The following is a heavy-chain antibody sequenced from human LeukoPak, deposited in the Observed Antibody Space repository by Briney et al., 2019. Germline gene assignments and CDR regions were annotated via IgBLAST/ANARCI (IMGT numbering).Heavy chain of an antibody. J-gene: IGHJ4*02. CDR3: AREGSGWFNY. D-gene: IGHD6-19*01. V-gene: IGHV3-30-3*01. CDR1: GFTFSSYA. Sequence: GRSLRLSCAASGFTFSSYAVHWVRQAPGKGLEWVAVISYDGSNKYYADSVKGRFTISRDNSKNTLYLQMNSLRAEDTAVYYCAREGSGWFNYWGQGTLVTVSS. CDR2: ISYDGSNK.